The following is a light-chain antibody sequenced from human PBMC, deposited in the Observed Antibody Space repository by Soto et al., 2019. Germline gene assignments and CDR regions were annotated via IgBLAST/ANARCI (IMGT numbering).Light chain of an antibody. CDR1: SVHSSYI. Sequence: QAVLTQSSSASASLGSSVKLTCTLSSVHSSYIIAWHQQQPGKAPRYLIKLEGSGSYNKGSGVPDRFSGSSSGADRYLTISNLPSEDEAEYYCETWDSKELFGGGTKLTVL. J-gene: IGLJ3*02. CDR2: LEGSGSY. V-gene: IGLV4-60*03. CDR3: ETWDSKEL.